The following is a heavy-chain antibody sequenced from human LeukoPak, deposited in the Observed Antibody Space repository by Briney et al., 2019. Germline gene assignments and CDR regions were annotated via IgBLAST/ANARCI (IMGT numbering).Heavy chain of an antibody. Sequence: GGSLRLSCAASGFTFSNAWMSWVRQAPGKGLEWVGRIKSKTDGGTTDYAAPVKGRFTISRDNAKNSLYLQMNSLRVEDTAVYYCARDRGYNYWGQGTLVTVSS. D-gene: IGHD5-18*01. J-gene: IGHJ4*02. CDR1: GFTFSNAW. CDR2: IKSKTDGGTT. CDR3: ARDRGYNY. V-gene: IGHV3-15*01.